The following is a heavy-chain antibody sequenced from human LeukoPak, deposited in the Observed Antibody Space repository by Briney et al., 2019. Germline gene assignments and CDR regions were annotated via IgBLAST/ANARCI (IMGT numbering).Heavy chain of an antibody. V-gene: IGHV3-23*01. CDR1: GFTFSSYA. CDR2: ISGGGGST. D-gene: IGHD6-19*01. J-gene: IGHJ4*02. CDR3: ASPIAVTHFDY. Sequence: GGSLRLSCAASGFTFSSYAMSWVRRAPGKGLEWVSAISGGGGSTYYADSVKGRFTISRDNSKNTLYLQMNSLRAEDTAVYYCASPIAVTHFDYWGQGTLVTVSS.